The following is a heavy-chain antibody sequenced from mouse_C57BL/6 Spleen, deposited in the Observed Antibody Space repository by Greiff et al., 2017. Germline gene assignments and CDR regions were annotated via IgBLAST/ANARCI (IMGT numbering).Heavy chain of an antibody. CDR3: ARLEGYGLYAMDY. V-gene: IGHV1-64*01. Sequence: VQLQQPGAELVKPGASVTLSCKASGYTFTSYWMHWVKQRPGQGLEWIGMIHPNSGSTNYNEKFKSQATLTVDKSSSTAYMQLSSLTSEDSAVYYCARLEGYGLYAMDYWGQGTSVTVSS. D-gene: IGHD1-1*02. J-gene: IGHJ4*01. CDR1: GYTFTSYW. CDR2: IHPNSGST.